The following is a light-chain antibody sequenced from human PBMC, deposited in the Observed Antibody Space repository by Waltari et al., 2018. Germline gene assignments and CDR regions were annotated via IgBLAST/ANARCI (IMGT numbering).Light chain of an antibody. Sequence: EIVLTQSPATLSLSLGERATLSCRASQSVSSYLAWYQQTPGQAPRPLIYDASNRATGIPARFSGSGSGTDFTLTISSLEPEDFAVYYCQQRSNWPPTFGGGTKVGIK. V-gene: IGKV3-11*01. CDR1: QSVSSY. CDR3: QQRSNWPPT. CDR2: DAS. J-gene: IGKJ4*01.